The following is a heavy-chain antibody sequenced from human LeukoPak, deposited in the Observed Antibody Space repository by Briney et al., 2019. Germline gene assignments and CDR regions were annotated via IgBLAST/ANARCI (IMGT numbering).Heavy chain of an antibody. CDR2: IYYSGST. J-gene: IGHJ1*01. D-gene: IGHD3-22*01. CDR1: GGSFSGYY. Sequence: PSETLSLTCAVYGGSFSGYYWSWIRQPPGKGLEWIGSIYYSGSTYYNPSLKSRVTISVDTSKNQFSLKLSSVTAADTAVYYCARGNYYDSSGEYFQHWGQGTLVTVSS. CDR3: ARGNYYDSSGEYFQH. V-gene: IGHV4-34*01.